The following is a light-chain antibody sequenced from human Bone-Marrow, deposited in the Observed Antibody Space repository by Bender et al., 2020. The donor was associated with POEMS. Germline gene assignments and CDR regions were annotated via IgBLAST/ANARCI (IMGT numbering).Light chain of an antibody. CDR3: TSYTTRGTYV. J-gene: IGLJ1*01. V-gene: IGLV2-14*02. Sequence: QSALTQPASVSESPGQSITISCTGSSSDIGSYNLVSWYQKFPGKAPKLLIFEVTKRPAGVPRRFSGSKSGNAASLTISGLQPEDEADYYCTSYTTRGTYVFGTGTKVTVL. CDR2: EVT. CDR1: SSDIGSYNL.